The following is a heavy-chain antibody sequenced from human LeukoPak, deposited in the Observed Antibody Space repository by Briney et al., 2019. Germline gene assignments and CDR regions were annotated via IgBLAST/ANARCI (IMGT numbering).Heavy chain of an antibody. Sequence: SETLSLTCAVSGASISGSGYYWGWIRQPPGKGLEWIGNIYYSGSTYYNASLQSRVTISIDTSKNQFSLRLNSVTAADTAMYYCAKSGGYGLIDYWGQGTLVAVSS. V-gene: IGHV4-39*01. D-gene: IGHD1-26*01. CDR3: AKSGGYGLIDY. CDR1: GASISGSGYY. CDR2: IYYSGST. J-gene: IGHJ4*02.